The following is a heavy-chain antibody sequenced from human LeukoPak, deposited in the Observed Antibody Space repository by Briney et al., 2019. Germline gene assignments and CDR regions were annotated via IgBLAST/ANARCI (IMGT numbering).Heavy chain of an antibody. J-gene: IGHJ4*02. CDR1: GGSISNTNW. CDR3: SRENGAFSPFGY. CDR2: ISLTGLT. D-gene: IGHD2-8*01. V-gene: IGHV4-4*02. Sequence: SETLSLTCGVSGGSISNTNWWSWVRQPPGQGLEWIGEISLTGLTHYNPSLESRVTASLDKSKNQFSLNLTSVTAADTAVYYCSRENGAFSPFGYWGQGILVTVLS.